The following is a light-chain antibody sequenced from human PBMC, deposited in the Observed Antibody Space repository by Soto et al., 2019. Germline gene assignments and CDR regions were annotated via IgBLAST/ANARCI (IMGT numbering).Light chain of an antibody. Sequence: QSVLTQPPSASGTPGQRVTISCSRSSSNIGSYSVNWYQQIPGTAPKLLIYSNDQRPSGVPDRFSGSKSGTAASLAISGLQSDDEADYYCATWDGGLNGYVFGTGTKVTVL. V-gene: IGLV1-44*01. CDR3: ATWDGGLNGYV. J-gene: IGLJ1*01. CDR1: SSNIGSYS. CDR2: SND.